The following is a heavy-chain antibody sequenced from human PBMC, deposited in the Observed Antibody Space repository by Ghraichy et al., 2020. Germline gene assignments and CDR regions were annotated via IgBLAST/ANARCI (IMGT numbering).Heavy chain of an antibody. CDR2: IYYSGST. J-gene: IGHJ5*02. V-gene: IGHV4-31*03. CDR3: ARYQIMITFGGVIAPSRFDP. CDR1: GGSISSGGYY. D-gene: IGHD3-16*02. Sequence: SETLSLTCTVSGGSISSGGYYWSWIRQHPGKGLEWIGYIYYSGSTYYNPSLKSRVTISVDTSKNQFSLKLSSVTAADTAVYYCARYQIMITFGGVIAPSRFDPWGQGTLSPSPQ.